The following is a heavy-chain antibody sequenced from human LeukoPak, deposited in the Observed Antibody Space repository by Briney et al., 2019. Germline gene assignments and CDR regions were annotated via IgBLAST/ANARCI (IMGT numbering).Heavy chain of an antibody. J-gene: IGHJ4*02. CDR3: ARGRGYSYAPYEY. V-gene: IGHV3-74*01. CDR1: GFIFSNYW. D-gene: IGHD5-18*01. Sequence: GGSLMLSCAASGFIFSNYWMNWVRQAPGKGLVWVSRINKDGSDISYADSVNGRFTISRDNAKNTLYLQMNSLRDEDTGVYYCARGRGYSYAPYEYWGQGTLVTVFS. CDR2: INKDGSDI.